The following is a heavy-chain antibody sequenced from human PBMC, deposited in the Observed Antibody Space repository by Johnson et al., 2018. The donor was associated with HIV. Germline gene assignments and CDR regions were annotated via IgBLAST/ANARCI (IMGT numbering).Heavy chain of an antibody. CDR1: GFTFDDYA. J-gene: IGHJ3*02. Sequence: VLLVESGGGLVQPGRSLRLSCAPSGFTFDDYAMHWVRQAPGKGLEWVSGISWNSDNIAYADSVRGRFPIARDNAKNSLHLQMNSLRAEDTAFYYCAKARVRYSSDVDALDIWGQGTVVTVSS. V-gene: IGHV3-9*01. CDR2: ISWNSDNI. CDR3: AKARVRYSSDVDALDI. D-gene: IGHD6-19*01.